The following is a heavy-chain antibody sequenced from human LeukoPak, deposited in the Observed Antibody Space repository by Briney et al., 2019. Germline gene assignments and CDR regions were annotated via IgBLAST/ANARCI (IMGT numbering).Heavy chain of an antibody. CDR1: GLTFSGYS. CDR2: ISTSSSTI. V-gene: IGHV3-48*01. CDR3: AELGITMIGGV. Sequence: GGSLRLSCAASGLTFSGYSMNWVRQAPGKGLEWVSYISTSSSTIYYADSVKGRFTITRDNAKNSLYLQMNSLRAEDTAVYYCAELGITMIGGVWGKGTTVTISS. D-gene: IGHD3-10*02. J-gene: IGHJ6*04.